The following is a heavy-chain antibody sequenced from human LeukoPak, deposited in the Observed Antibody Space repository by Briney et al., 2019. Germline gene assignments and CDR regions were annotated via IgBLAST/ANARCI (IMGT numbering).Heavy chain of an antibody. CDR3: ARGIAAAPLWLPLGY. J-gene: IGHJ4*02. CDR2: INPNSGGT. V-gene: IGHV1-2*02. CDR1: GYTFTGYY. Sequence: GASVKVSCKASGYTFTGYYMHWGRQAPGQGLGGMGRINPNSGGTNYAQKFQGRVTMTRDTSISTAYMELSRLRSDDTAVYYCARGIAAAPLWLPLGYWGQGTLVTVSS. D-gene: IGHD6-13*01.